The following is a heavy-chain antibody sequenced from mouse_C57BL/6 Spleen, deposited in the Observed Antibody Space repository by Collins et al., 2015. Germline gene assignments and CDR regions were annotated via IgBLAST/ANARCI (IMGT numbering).Heavy chain of an antibody. CDR2: IHPNSGST. D-gene: IGHD3-2*02. CDR3: AREDSSGYAMDY. V-gene: IGHV1-64*01. J-gene: IGHJ4*01. Sequence: QVQLQQPGAELVKPGASVKLSCKASGYTFTSYWMHWVKQRPGQGLEWIGMIHPNSGSTNYNEKFKSKATLTVDKSSSTAYMQLSSLTSEDSAVYYCAREDSSGYAMDYWGQGTSVTVSS. CDR1: GYTFTSYW.